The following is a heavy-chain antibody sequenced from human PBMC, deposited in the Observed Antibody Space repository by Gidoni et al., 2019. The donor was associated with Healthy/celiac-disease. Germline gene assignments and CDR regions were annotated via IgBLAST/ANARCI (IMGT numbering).Heavy chain of an antibody. CDR3: AKVSGSYYETYYFDY. Sequence: EVQLLESGGGLVQPGGSLRPPCAPSGFPFSSYSMSWVRQDPGKGLEWVSAISGSGGSTYYADSVKGRFTISRDNSKNTLYLQMNSLRAEDTAVYYCAKVSGSYYETYYFDYWGQGTLVTVSS. CDR2: ISGSGGST. J-gene: IGHJ4*02. V-gene: IGHV3-23*01. CDR1: GFPFSSYS. D-gene: IGHD1-26*01.